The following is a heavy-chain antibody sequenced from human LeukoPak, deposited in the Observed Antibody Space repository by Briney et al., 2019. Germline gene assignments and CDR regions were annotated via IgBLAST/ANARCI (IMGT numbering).Heavy chain of an antibody. CDR3: ARFRTYYYYMDV. J-gene: IGHJ6*03. CDR2: IKQDGSEK. V-gene: IGHV3-7*01. Sequence: PGGSLRLSCAASGFTFSSYWMSWLRQAPGKGLESVANIKQDGSEKYYVDSVKGRFTISRENAKNSLYLQMNSRRAEDTAVYYCARFRTYYYYMDVWGKGTTVTVSS. CDR1: GFTFSSYW.